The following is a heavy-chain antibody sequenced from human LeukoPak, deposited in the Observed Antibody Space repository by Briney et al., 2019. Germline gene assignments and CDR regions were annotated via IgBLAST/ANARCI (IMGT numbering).Heavy chain of an antibody. V-gene: IGHV3-48*01. J-gene: IGHJ4*02. D-gene: IGHD1-26*01. CDR2: ISSSSSTI. CDR3: AKDSARKSIVGSTTRGVNDY. Sequence: GGSLRLSCAASGFTFSSYSMNWVRQAPGKGLEWVSYISSSSSTIYYADSVKGRFTISRDNAKNSLYLQMNSLRAEDTAVYYCAKDSARKSIVGSTTRGVNDYWGQGTLVTVSS. CDR1: GFTFSSYS.